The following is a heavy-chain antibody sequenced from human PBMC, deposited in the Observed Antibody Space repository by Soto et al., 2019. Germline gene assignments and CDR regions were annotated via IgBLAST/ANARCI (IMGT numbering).Heavy chain of an antibody. D-gene: IGHD3-16*01. Sequence: QVQLQESGPGLVKPSQTLSLTCTVLGGSTSSDNYWSWIRQPPGKGLEWIGHIYYSGNTDYNPSLKSRLAISIDTSKNQFSLKLSSVTAADTAVYFCAREGGESSDGLYYFDSWGQGSLVTVSS. J-gene: IGHJ4*02. CDR3: AREGGESSDGLYYFDS. CDR2: IYYSGNT. V-gene: IGHV4-30-4*01. CDR1: GGSTSSDNY.